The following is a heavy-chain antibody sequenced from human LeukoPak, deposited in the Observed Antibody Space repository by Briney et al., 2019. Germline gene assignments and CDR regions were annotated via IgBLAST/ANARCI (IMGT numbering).Heavy chain of an antibody. CDR1: GGSIGSSNNY. J-gene: IGHJ4*02. CDR3: ARLADLTVADY. V-gene: IGHV4-39*01. CDR2: IYYSGTT. Sequence: PSETLSLTCSVSGGSIGSSNNYWAWIRQPPGKGLEWIGTIYYSGTTYYNPSLKSRVTISVDTSKNQFSLKLSSVTAADTAVYYCARLADLTVADYWGQGTLVTVSS. D-gene: IGHD5-12*01.